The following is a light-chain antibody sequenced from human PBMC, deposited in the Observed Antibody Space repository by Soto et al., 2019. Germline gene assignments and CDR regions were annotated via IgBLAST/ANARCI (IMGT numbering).Light chain of an antibody. J-gene: IGLJ2*01. CDR1: SSDVGSYNL. V-gene: IGLV2-23*02. Sequence: QSALTQPASVSGSPGQSITISCTGTSSDVGSYNLVSWYQQHPGKAPKLMSYEFSKRPSGVSNRFSGSKSGNTSSLTNSGLQDEDEADYYCCSYAGSSTSVVFGGGTKLTVL. CDR2: EFS. CDR3: CSYAGSSTSVV.